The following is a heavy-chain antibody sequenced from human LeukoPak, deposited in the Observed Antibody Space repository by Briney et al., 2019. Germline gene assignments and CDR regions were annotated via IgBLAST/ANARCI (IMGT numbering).Heavy chain of an antibody. D-gene: IGHD6-6*01. Sequence: PSETLSLTCAVHGGSLSGSFWSWIRQPPGKGLEYIGEIKDSGRTTYNPSLKSRVTISVDTSKNQFSLGMISVTAADTAFYYCARHESGSSSAAFDSWGQGT. J-gene: IGHJ3*01. V-gene: IGHV4-34*01. CDR3: ARHESGSSSAAFDS. CDR2: IKDSGRT. CDR1: GGSLSGSF.